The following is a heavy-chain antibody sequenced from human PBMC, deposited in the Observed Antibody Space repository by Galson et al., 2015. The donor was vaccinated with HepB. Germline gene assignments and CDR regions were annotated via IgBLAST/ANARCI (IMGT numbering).Heavy chain of an antibody. J-gene: IGHJ4*02. CDR2: ISWNSGSI. CDR3: AKDPVYSSGWDYFDY. V-gene: IGHV3-9*01. Sequence: SLRLSCAASGFTFDDYAMHWVRQAPGKGLEWVSGISWNSGSIGYADSVKGRFTISRDNAKNSLYLQMNSLRAEDTALYYCAKDPVYSSGWDYFDYWGQGTLVTVSS. D-gene: IGHD6-19*01. CDR1: GFTFDDYA.